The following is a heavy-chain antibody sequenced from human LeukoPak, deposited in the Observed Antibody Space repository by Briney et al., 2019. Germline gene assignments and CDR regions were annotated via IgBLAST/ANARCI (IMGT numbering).Heavy chain of an antibody. V-gene: IGHV1-2*06. CDR1: GYTFTGYY. Sequence: ASVKVSCKASGYTFTGYYMHWVRQAPGQGLEWMGRINPNSGGTNYAQKFQGRVTMTRDTSISTAYMELSRLRSDDTAVYYCASGSGDPDAYYYYYYMDVWGKGTTVTVSS. CDR2: INPNSGGT. J-gene: IGHJ6*03. CDR3: ASGSGDPDAYYYYYYMDV. D-gene: IGHD7-27*01.